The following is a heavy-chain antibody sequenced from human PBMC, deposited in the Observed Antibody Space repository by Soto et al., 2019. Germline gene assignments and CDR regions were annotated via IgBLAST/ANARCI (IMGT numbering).Heavy chain of an antibody. D-gene: IGHD3-10*01. CDR1: GFTFSSYG. V-gene: IGHV3-33*01. J-gene: IGHJ6*02. CDR2: IWYDGSNK. CDR3: ARDRGLLWFGEEGQGVDV. Sequence: QVQLVESGGGVVQPGRSLRLSCAASGFTFSSYGMHWVRQAPGKGLEWVAVIWYDGSNKYYADSVKGRFTISRDNSKNTLSRQMHRLRAGDRAVYYCARDRGLLWFGEEGQGVDVWGQGTTVTVSS.